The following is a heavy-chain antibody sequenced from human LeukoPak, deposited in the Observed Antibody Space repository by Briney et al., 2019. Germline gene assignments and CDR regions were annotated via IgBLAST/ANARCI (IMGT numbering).Heavy chain of an antibody. D-gene: IGHD2-15*01. CDR1: GFTFSSYG. CDR3: ARDRYCSGGSCGWFDP. V-gene: IGHV3-33*01. CDR2: IWYDGSNK. J-gene: IGHJ5*02. Sequence: PGGSLRLSCAASGFTFSSYGMHWVRQAPGKGLEGVAVIWYDGSNKYYADSVKGRFTISRDNSKNTLYLQMNSLRAEDTAVYYCARDRYCSGGSCGWFDPWGQGTLVTVSS.